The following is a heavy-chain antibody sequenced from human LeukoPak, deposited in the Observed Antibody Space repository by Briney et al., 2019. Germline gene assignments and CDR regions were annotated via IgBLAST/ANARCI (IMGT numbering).Heavy chain of an antibody. D-gene: IGHD3-22*01. Sequence: SETLSLTCTVSGGSISSSDYYWGWIRQPPGEGLEWIGYIYYSGSTNYNPSLKSRVTISVDTSKNQFSLKLSSVTAADTAVYYCARVFSGYYGKSEYYFDYWGQGTLVTVSS. V-gene: IGHV4-61*08. CDR1: GGSISSSDYY. CDR3: ARVFSGYYGKSEYYFDY. J-gene: IGHJ4*02. CDR2: IYYSGST.